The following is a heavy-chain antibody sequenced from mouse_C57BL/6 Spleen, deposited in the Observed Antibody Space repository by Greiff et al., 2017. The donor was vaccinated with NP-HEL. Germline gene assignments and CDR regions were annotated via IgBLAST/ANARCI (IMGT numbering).Heavy chain of an antibody. Sequence: EVKVVESGGGLVKPGGSLKLSCAASGFTFSDYGMHWVRQAPEKGLEWVAYISSGSSTIYYADTVKGRFTISRDNAKNNLFLQMTSLRSEDTAMYYCARRAFHWYFDVWGTGTTVTVSS. D-gene: IGHD3-1*01. CDR1: GFTFSDYG. CDR2: ISSGSSTI. V-gene: IGHV5-17*01. J-gene: IGHJ1*03. CDR3: ARRAFHWYFDV.